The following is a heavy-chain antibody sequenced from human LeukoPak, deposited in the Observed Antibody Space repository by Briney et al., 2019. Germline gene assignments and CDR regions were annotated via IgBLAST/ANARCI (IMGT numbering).Heavy chain of an antibody. V-gene: IGHV4-59*08. CDR1: GGSVSSYS. CDR2: SYYSGST. CDR3: ARHLAHSSLIDY. Sequence: SETLSLTCTVSGGSVSSYSWSWIRQPPGKGLECIGYSYYSGSTNYNPSLKSRVTISVDTSKNQFSLKLSSVTAADTAVYYCARHLAHSSLIDYWGQGTLVTVSS. J-gene: IGHJ4*02. D-gene: IGHD6-13*01.